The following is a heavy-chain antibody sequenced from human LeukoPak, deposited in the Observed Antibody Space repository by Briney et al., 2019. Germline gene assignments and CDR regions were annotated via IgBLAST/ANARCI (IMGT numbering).Heavy chain of an antibody. V-gene: IGHV3-53*01. CDR2: IYSGDSGVST. J-gene: IGHJ1*01. CDR3: AKDHFVSGNYGYFHL. Sequence: GGSLRLSCAASGFSVSNTYMSWIRQAPGKGLEWVSVIYSGDSGVSTYYADSVKGRFTISRDNSKNTLYLLMNSLRAEDAAVYYCAKDHFVSGNYGYFHLWGQGTLVTVSS. CDR1: GFSVSNTY. D-gene: IGHD3-10*01.